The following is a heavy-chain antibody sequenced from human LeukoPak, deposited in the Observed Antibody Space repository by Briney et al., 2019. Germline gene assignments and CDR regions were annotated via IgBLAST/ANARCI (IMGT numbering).Heavy chain of an antibody. CDR3: AKDKSSSSYYYGMDV. Sequence: GGSLRLSCAASGFTVSSNYMSWVRQAPGKGLEWVSVMSGSGGSTYYADSVKGRFTISRDNSKNTLYLQMNSLRAEDTAVYYCAKDKSSSSYYYGMDVWGQGTTVTVSS. CDR2: MSGSGGST. D-gene: IGHD6-13*01. CDR1: GFTVSSNY. J-gene: IGHJ6*02. V-gene: IGHV3-23*01.